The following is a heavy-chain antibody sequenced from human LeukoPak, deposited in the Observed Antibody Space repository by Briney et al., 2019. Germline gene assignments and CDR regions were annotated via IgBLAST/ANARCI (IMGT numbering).Heavy chain of an antibody. CDR1: GFTFSNYE. Sequence: GGSLRLSCVASGFTFSNYEMNWVRQAPGKGLEWVSYISSSGSTKHYTDSVKGRFTISRDNAKNSLYLQMNSLRAEDTAVYYCAALAYYYGSGASGPNIDYWGQGTLVTVSS. J-gene: IGHJ4*02. V-gene: IGHV3-48*03. CDR2: ISSSGSTK. CDR3: AALAYYYGSGASGPNIDY. D-gene: IGHD3-10*01.